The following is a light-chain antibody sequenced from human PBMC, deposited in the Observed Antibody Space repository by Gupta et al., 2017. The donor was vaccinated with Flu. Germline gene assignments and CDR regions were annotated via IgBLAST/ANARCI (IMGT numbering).Light chain of an antibody. V-gene: IGKV3-11*01. CDR1: QSVSSY. J-gene: IGKJ5*01. CDR2: DAS. Sequence: IVLTQSPATLSWSPGERATLCCSASQSVSSYLAWYQQKPGQAPRLLIYDASNRANGIPARFSGSGSGTEFTLTISSREPEDFAVYYCQQRSTWPLTFGQGTHLEIK. CDR3: QQRSTWPLT.